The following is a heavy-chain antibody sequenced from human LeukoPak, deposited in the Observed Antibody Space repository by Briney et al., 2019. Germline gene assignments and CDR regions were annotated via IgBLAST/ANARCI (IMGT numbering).Heavy chain of an antibody. CDR3: ARVKSPYYYDSSGYEELDY. D-gene: IGHD3-22*01. CDR2: INPNSGGT. Sequence: GASVKVSCKASGYTFNGHYMHWVRQAPGQGLEWMGWINPNSGGTNYQGRVTMTRDTSISTAYMELSRLRSDDTAVYYCARVKSPYYYDSSGYEELDYWGQGTLVTVSS. CDR1: GYTFNGHY. V-gene: IGHV1-2*02. J-gene: IGHJ4*02.